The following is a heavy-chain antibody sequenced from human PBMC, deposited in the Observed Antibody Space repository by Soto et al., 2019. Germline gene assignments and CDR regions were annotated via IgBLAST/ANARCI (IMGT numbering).Heavy chain of an antibody. CDR1: GGTFSSYA. V-gene: IGHV1-69*01. Sequence: QVQLVQSGAEVKKPGSSVKVSCKASGGTFSSYAISWVRQAPGQGLEWMGGIIPIFGTANYAQKFQGRVMITADESTSTAYMELSSLRSEDTAVYYCAREPCIAAAGTYYYYGMDVWGQGTTVTVSS. D-gene: IGHD6-13*01. CDR3: AREPCIAAAGTYYYYGMDV. CDR2: IIPIFGTA. J-gene: IGHJ6*02.